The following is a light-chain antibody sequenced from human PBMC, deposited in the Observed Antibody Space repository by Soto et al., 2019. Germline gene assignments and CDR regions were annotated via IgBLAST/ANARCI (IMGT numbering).Light chain of an antibody. CDR3: AAWDDSLNGL. CDR1: RSNIGTKT. V-gene: IGLV1-44*01. CDR2: SNN. Sequence: QSVLTQPPSASGTPGQTVTISCSGSRSNIGTKTVNWYRQFPGTAPKLLIYSNNQRPSGVPARFSGSKSGTSASLAISGLLSEDEAVYYCAAWDDSLNGLFGTGTKLTVL. J-gene: IGLJ1*01.